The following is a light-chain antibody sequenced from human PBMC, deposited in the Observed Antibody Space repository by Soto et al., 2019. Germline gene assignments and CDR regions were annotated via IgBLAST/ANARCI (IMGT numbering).Light chain of an antibody. J-gene: IGLJ1*01. Sequence: QSALTQPASVSGSPGQSITISCTGTSSDVGGYNYVSWYQQHPGKAPKLVIYDVSNRPSGVSNRFSGSKSGNTASLTISGLQPDDEADFYCSSYTSSSSLVVFGTGTKVTVL. CDR2: DVS. CDR1: SSDVGGYNY. V-gene: IGLV2-14*01. CDR3: SSYTSSSSLVV.